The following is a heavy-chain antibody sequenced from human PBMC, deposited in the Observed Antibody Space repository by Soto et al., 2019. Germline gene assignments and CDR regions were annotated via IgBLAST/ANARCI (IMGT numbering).Heavy chain of an antibody. CDR2: ISYDEKNK. D-gene: IGHD6-13*01. J-gene: IGHJ4*02. Sequence: QVQLVESGGGVVQPGRSLRLSCAASGFTFSSYGMHWVRQAPGKGLEWVALISYDEKNKHYADSVKGRFTISRDNSKNTVFLQMNSLRPEDTAVYYCAKGATAAEWWGQGTLVTVS. CDR3: AKGATAAEW. CDR1: GFTFSSYG. V-gene: IGHV3-30*18.